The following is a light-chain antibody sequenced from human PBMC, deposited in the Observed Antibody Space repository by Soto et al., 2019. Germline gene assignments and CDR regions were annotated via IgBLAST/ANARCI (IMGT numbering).Light chain of an antibody. CDR2: AAS. CDR3: QQSYRTPF. CDR1: QSIGRY. Sequence: DIRMTQSPSSLSASVGDRVTITCRASQSIGRYLHWYQQKPGKAPQLLIYAASSLHTGVPTRFSGSGYGTDFTLTINSLQPEDFATYYCQQSYRTPFFGPGTKVDIK. V-gene: IGKV1-39*01. J-gene: IGKJ3*01.